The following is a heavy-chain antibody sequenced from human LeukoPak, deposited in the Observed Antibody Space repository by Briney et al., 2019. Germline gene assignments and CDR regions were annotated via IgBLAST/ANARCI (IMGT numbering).Heavy chain of an antibody. Sequence: ASVKVSCKASGYTFTGYYMHWVRQAPGLGLEWMGWINPNSGGTNYAQKFQGRVTMTRDTSISTAYMELSRLRSDDTAVYYCARDCGGDCYYDYWGQGTLVTVSS. CDR1: GYTFTGYY. D-gene: IGHD2-21*01. V-gene: IGHV1-2*02. CDR2: INPNSGGT. CDR3: ARDCGGDCYYDY. J-gene: IGHJ4*02.